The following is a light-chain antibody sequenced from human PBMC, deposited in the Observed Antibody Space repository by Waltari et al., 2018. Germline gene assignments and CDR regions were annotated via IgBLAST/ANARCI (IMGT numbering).Light chain of an antibody. J-gene: IGLJ3*02. CDR1: SSNIGINS. V-gene: IGLV1-44*01. Sequence: QSVLTQPPSASGTPGQRVTISCSGSSSNIGINSVTWYQQLPGTAPKLPIYTNTQRPSGFPGRFSGSRSGTSASLAISGLQSEDEADYYCAAWDDSLNGVVFGGGTKLTVL. CDR2: TNT. CDR3: AAWDDSLNGVV.